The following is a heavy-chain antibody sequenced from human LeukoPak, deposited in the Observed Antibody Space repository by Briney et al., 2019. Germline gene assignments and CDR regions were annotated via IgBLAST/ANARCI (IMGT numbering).Heavy chain of an antibody. Sequence: GGSLRLSCAASGFTFSSYSMNWVRQAPGKGLEWVSSISSSSSYIYYADSVKGRFTISRDNAKNTLYLQMNSLRAEDTAVYYCARGGYSYGYVAFDIWGQGTMVTVSS. V-gene: IGHV3-21*01. CDR2: ISSSSSYI. J-gene: IGHJ3*02. D-gene: IGHD5-18*01. CDR1: GFTFSSYS. CDR3: ARGGYSYGYVAFDI.